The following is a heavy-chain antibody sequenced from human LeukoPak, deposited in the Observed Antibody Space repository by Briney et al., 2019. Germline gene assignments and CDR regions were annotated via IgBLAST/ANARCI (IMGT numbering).Heavy chain of an antibody. J-gene: IGHJ4*02. D-gene: IGHD2-15*01. Sequence: PGGSLRLSCAASGFTFSTYGMHWVRQAPGKGLEWVAFIRADGSEKYYADSVKGQITISRDNSKNTLYLQMNSLRAEDMAVYYFAKARFRGGFYPTTFNYWGQEPLVPVSS. CDR3: AKARFRGGFYPTTFNY. CDR2: IRADGSEK. V-gene: IGHV3-30*02. CDR1: GFTFSTYG.